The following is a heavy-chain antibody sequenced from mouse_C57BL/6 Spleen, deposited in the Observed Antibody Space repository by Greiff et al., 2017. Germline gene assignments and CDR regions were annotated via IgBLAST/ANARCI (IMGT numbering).Heavy chain of an antibody. CDR2: ISSGSSTI. CDR3: ARPLYYGSSYDWFAC. D-gene: IGHD1-1*01. V-gene: IGHV5-17*01. J-gene: IGHJ3*01. CDR1: GFTFSDYG. Sequence: EVKLMESGRGLVKPGGSLKLSCAASGFTFSDYGMHWVRQAPEKGLEWVAYISSGSSTIYYADTVKGRFTISRDNAKNTLFLQMTSLRSEDTAMYYCARPLYYGSSYDWFACWGQGTLVTVSA.